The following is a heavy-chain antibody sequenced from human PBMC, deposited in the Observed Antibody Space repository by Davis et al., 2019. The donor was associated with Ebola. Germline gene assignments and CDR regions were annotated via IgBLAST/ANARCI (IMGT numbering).Heavy chain of an antibody. CDR2: IYYSGST. Sequence: SETLSLTCTVSGGSISSGSYYWGWIRQPPGKGLEWIGYIYYSGSTNYNPSLKSRVTISVDTSKNQFSLKLSSVTAADTAVYYCARLRYDLHGMDVWGQGTTVTVSS. D-gene: IGHD3-3*01. CDR1: GGSISSGSYY. V-gene: IGHV4-61*05. J-gene: IGHJ6*02. CDR3: ARLRYDLHGMDV.